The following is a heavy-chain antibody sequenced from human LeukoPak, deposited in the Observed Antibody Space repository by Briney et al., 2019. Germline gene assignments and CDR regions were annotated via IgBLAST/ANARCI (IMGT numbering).Heavy chain of an antibody. CDR2: ISYDGSNK. CDR1: GFTFSSYG. V-gene: IGHV3-30*18. Sequence: GGSLTLSCAASGFTFSSYGMHWVRQAPGKGLEWVAVISYDGSNKYYADSVKGRFTISRDNSKNTLYLQMNSLRAEDTAVYYCAKDLVATRIYYYGMDVWGQGTTVTVSS. J-gene: IGHJ6*02. CDR3: AKDLVATRIYYYGMDV. D-gene: IGHD5-12*01.